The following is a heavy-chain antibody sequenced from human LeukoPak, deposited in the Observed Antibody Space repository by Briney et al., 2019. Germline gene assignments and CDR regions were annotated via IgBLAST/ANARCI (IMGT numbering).Heavy chain of an antibody. D-gene: IGHD3-10*01. CDR3: ARDGHYYGSGSYNTWHYYYYMDV. CDR1: GFTFSSYW. Sequence: PGGSLRLSCAASGFTFSSYWMSWVRQAPGKGLEWVANIKQDGSEKYYVDSVKGRFTISRDNAKNSLYLQMNSLRAEDTAVYYCARDGHYYGSGSYNTWHYYYYMDVWGKGTTVTVSS. V-gene: IGHV3-7*01. J-gene: IGHJ6*03. CDR2: IKQDGSEK.